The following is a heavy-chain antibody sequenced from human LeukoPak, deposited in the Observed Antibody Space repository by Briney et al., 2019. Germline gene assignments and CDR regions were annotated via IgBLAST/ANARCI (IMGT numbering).Heavy chain of an antibody. V-gene: IGHV4-39*01. J-gene: IGHJ4*02. Sequence: SETLSLTCTVSGGSISSSSYYWGWIRQPPGKGLEWIGSIYYSGSTYYNPFLKSRVTISVDTSKNQFSLKLSSVTAADTAVYYCARCVDYDYVWGSYRLEYYFDYWGQGTLVTVSS. CDR1: GGSISSSSYY. CDR3: ARCVDYDYVWGSYRLEYYFDY. D-gene: IGHD3-16*02. CDR2: IYYSGST.